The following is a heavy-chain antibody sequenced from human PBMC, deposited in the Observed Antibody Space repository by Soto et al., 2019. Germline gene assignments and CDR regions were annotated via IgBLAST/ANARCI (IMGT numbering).Heavy chain of an antibody. CDR2: ISYDGSNK. D-gene: IGHD6-6*01. CDR1: GYTFTSYG. CDR3: AKWSSSSPYYYYYYGMDV. Sequence: SCKASGYTFTSYGMHWVRQAPGKGLEWVAVISYDGSNKYYADSVKGRFTISRDNSKNTLYLQMNSLRAEDTAVYYCAKWSSSSPYYYYYYGMDVWGQGTTVTVSS. J-gene: IGHJ6*02. V-gene: IGHV3-30*18.